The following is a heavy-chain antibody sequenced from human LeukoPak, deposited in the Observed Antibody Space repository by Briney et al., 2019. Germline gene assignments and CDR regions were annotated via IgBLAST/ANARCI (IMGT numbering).Heavy chain of an antibody. CDR3: AKDGGPTVFYYFDS. CDR2: ISGDSGGT. D-gene: IGHD1-1*01. Sequence: GGSLRLSCAASGFSFSNSAMSWVRQAPGKGLEWVSGISGDSGGTSYADSVKGRFTISRDNSKNTLYLQMNSLRAEDTAAYYCAKDGGPTVFYYFDSWGQGTLVTVSS. V-gene: IGHV3-23*01. CDR1: GFSFSNSA. J-gene: IGHJ4*02.